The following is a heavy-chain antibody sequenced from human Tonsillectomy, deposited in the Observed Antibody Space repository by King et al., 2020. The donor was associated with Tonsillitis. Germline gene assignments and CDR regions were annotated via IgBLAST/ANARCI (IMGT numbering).Heavy chain of an antibody. CDR2: ISSSSSTI. V-gene: IGHV3-48*04. CDR3: ARDGSYYGSGSPH. J-gene: IGHJ4*02. CDR1: GFTFSSYS. D-gene: IGHD3-10*01. Sequence: QLVQSGGGLVQPGGSLRLSCAASGFTFSSYSMNWVRQAPGKGLEWVSYISSSSSTIYYADSVQGRFTISRDNAKNSLYLQMNSLRAEDTAVYYCARDGSYYGSGSPHWGQGTLVTVSS.